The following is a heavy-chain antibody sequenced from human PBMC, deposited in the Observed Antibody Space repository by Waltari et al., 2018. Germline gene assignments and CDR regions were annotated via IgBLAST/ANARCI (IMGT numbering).Heavy chain of an antibody. J-gene: IGHJ6*02. D-gene: IGHD2-15*01. Sequence: EVQLVESGGVVVQPGGSLRLSCAASGFTFDDYTMHWVRQAPGKGLEWVSLISWDGGSTYYADSVKGRFTISRYNSKNSLYLQMNSLITEDTALYYCAKDSAVAAEYYYYGMDVWGQETTVTVSS. CDR2: ISWDGGST. V-gene: IGHV3-43*01. CDR1: GFTFDDYT. CDR3: AKDSAVAAEYYYYGMDV.